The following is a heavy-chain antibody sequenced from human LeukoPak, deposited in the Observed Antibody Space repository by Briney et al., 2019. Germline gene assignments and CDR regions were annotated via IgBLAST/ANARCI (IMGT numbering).Heavy chain of an antibody. J-gene: IGHJ6*03. Sequence: SETLSLTCTVSGGSISSSSYYWGWIRQPPGKGLEWIGSIYYSGSTYYNPSLKSRVTISVDTSKNQFSLKLSSVTAADTAVYYCARAEWKNYYYYYMDVWGKGTTVTVSS. D-gene: IGHD3-3*01. CDR1: GGSISSSSYY. CDR3: ARAEWKNYYYYYMDV. V-gene: IGHV4-39*07. CDR2: IYYSGST.